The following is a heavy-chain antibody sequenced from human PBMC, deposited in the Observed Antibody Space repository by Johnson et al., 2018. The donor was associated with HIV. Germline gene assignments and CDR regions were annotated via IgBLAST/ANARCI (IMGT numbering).Heavy chain of an antibody. V-gene: IGHV3-74*01. CDR1: GFTFSSYW. J-gene: IGHJ3*02. CDR3: AREGRTGPDTFDI. Sequence: VQLVESGGGLVQPGGSLRLSCAASGFTFSSYWMHWVRQAPGKGLVWVSRINSDGSSTSYADSVKGRFTISRDNAKNSLYLQMNSLRVEDTALYYCAREGRTGPDTFDIWGQGTMLTVSS. CDR2: INSDGSST.